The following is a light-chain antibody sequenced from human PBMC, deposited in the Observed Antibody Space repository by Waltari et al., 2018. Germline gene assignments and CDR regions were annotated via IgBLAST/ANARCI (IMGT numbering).Light chain of an antibody. CDR3: HVWHPDMDPGV. CDR2: YDS. CDR1: NIGSYS. V-gene: IGLV3-21*04. Sequence: SYALTQPPSVSVAPGTTARITCRGDNIGSYSVHWYQQKPGQAPVLVIFYDSDRPSGIPERFSGSNSGNTATLTISSVEAGDEAKYYCHVWHPDMDPGVFGPGTEVSV. J-gene: IGLJ1*01.